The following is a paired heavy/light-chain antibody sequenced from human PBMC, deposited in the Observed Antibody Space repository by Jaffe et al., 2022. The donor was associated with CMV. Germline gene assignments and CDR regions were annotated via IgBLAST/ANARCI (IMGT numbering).Heavy chain of an antibody. CDR1: GGSISNGGYY. D-gene: IGHD3-22*01. Sequence: QVQLQESGPGLVKPSQTLSLTCSVSGGSISNGGYYWTWIRQPPGKGLEWIGYIYFRGSTYYNPSLKSRVTMSVDTSKNQFSLNVTSMTAADTAIYYCARDRRVGDSSDYMYYFDYWGQGAPVTVSS. V-gene: IGHV4-31*03. CDR2: IYFRGST. CDR3: ARDRRVGDSSDYMYYFDY. J-gene: IGHJ4*02.
Light chain of an antibody. J-gene: IGKJ5*01. CDR3: MQALQTPPT. Sequence: DIVMTQSPLSLPVTPGEPASISCRSSQSLLHSNGYSYLHWYLQRPGQSPQLLISLGSNRASGVPDRFSGSGSGTDFTLKISRVEAEDVGVYYCMQALQTPPTFGQGTRLEIK. V-gene: IGKV2-28*01. CDR2: LGS. CDR1: QSLLHSNGYSY.